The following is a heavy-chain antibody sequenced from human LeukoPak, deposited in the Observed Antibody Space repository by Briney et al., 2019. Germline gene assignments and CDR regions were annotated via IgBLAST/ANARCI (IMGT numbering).Heavy chain of an antibody. CDR2: INHSGST. Sequence: PSETLSLTCTVSGGSISSSSYYWSWIRQPPGKGLEWIGEINHSGSTNYNPSLKSRVTISVDTSKNQFSLKLSSVTAADTAVYYCARGRKYYYDSSGYYYYFDYWGQGTLVTVSS. J-gene: IGHJ4*02. V-gene: IGHV4-39*07. CDR1: GGSISSSSYY. D-gene: IGHD3-22*01. CDR3: ARGRKYYYDSSGYYYYFDY.